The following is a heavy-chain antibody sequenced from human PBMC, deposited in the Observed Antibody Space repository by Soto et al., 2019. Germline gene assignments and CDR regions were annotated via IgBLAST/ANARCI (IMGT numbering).Heavy chain of an antibody. J-gene: IGHJ6*03. CDR3: ARPHYHFNYLDV. CDR2: IYYSGST. D-gene: IGHD3-3*01. Sequence: PSETLSLTCTVSGGSISSYYWSWIRQPPGKGLEWIGYIYYSGSTNYNPSLKSRVTISVDTSKNQFSLKLSSVTAADTAVYYCARPHYHFNYLDVWGKGTTVTVSS. V-gene: IGHV4-59*08. CDR1: GGSISSYY.